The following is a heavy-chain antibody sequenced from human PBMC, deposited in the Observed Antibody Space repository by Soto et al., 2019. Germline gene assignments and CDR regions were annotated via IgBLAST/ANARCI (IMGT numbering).Heavy chain of an antibody. V-gene: IGHV3-13*01. CDR3: ARGRNWNYFDY. CDR1: GFTFSSYD. CDR2: IGPASDT. J-gene: IGHJ4*02. Sequence: GGSLRLSCAASGFTFSSYDMHWVRQATGKGLEWVSGIGPASDTYYPGSVKGRFTISRENAENSLYLQMDSLRAGDTAVYYCARGRNWNYFDYWGQGTLVTVSS. D-gene: IGHD1-1*01.